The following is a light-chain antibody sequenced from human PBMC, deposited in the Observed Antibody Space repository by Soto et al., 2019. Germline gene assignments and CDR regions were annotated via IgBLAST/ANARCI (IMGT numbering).Light chain of an antibody. J-gene: IGKJ5*01. CDR2: GAF. V-gene: IGKV3-15*01. CDR1: QSISSN. Sequence: ETVMTQSPATLSVSPGETATLSCRASQSISSNLAWYQQKPGQAPRLLIYGAFTRATGIPARFSGSGSRTEFILTLTTLQSEDFAVYYCQQYDSWPLSFGQGTRLDIK. CDR3: QQYDSWPLS.